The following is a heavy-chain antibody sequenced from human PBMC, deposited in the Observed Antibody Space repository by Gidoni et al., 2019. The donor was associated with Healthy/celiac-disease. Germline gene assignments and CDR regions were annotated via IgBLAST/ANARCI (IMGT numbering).Heavy chain of an antibody. D-gene: IGHD1-1*01. CDR2: IVVGSGNT. CDR3: AAAERLDAFDI. CDR1: GFTFTSSA. V-gene: IGHV1-58*01. J-gene: IGHJ3*02. Sequence: QMQLVQSGPEVKKPGTSVTVSCKASGFTFTSSAVQWVRQARGQRLEWIGWIVVGSGNTNYAQKFQERVTITRDMSTSTAYMELSSLRSEDTAVYYCAAAERLDAFDIWGQGTMVTVSS.